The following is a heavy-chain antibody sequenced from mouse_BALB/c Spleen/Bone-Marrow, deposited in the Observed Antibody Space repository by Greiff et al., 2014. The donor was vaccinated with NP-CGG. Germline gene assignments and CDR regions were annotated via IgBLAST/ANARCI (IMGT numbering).Heavy chain of an antibody. CDR2: IYPGSGST. CDR3: TNPLRYAMDY. Sequence: QVQLQQSGPQLVKPGASVKISCKASGYTFTDYYINWVKQKHGQGLEWIGWIYPGSGSTRYNEKFKGKATLTVDTSSSTAYMQLSSLTSEDTAAYFCTNPLRYAMDYWGQGTSVPVSS. V-gene: IGHV1-84*02. CDR1: GYTFTDYY. J-gene: IGHJ4*01.